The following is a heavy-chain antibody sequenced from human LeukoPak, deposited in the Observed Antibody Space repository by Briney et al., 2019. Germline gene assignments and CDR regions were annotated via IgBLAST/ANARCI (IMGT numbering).Heavy chain of an antibody. CDR3: ASTYYYDSSGYYAPGGFDI. CDR2: ISWNSGSI. CDR1: GFTFDDYA. Sequence: GGSLRLSCAASGFTFDDYAMHWVRQAPGKGLGWVSGISWNSGSIGYADSVKGRFTISRDNAKNSLYLQMNSLRAEDMALYYCASTYYYDSSGYYAPGGFDIWGQGTMVTVSS. V-gene: IGHV3-9*03. D-gene: IGHD3-22*01. J-gene: IGHJ3*02.